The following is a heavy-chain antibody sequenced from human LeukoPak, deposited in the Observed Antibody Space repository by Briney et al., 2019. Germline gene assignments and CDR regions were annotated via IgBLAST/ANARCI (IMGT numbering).Heavy chain of an antibody. CDR2: INSDGSST. V-gene: IGHV3-74*01. J-gene: IGHJ3*02. CDR1: GFTFSSTW. CDR3: ARAKRNGFDI. Sequence: PGGSLRLSCTASGFTFSSTWMHWVRQAPGKGLVWVSRINSDGSSTIYADSVKGRFTISRDNAKNSLYLQMNSLRAEDTAVYYCARAKRNGFDIWGQGTMVTVSS.